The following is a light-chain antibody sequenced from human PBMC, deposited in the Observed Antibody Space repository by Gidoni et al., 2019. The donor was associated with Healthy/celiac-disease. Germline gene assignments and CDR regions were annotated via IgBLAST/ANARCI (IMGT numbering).Light chain of an antibody. CDR2: GAS. CDR1: QSVSSSY. Sequence: EIVFTQSPGTLSLSPGERATLACRASQSVSSSYLAWYQKTPGQAPRLLIYGASSRATGTPDRFSGSGSGKDFTLTISRLEAEDSAVYYCQQYGSSPTFGQGTKVEIK. CDR3: QQYGSSPT. J-gene: IGKJ1*01. V-gene: IGKV3-20*01.